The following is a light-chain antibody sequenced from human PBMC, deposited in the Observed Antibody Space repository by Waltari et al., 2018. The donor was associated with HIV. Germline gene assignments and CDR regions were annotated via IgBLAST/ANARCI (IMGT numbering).Light chain of an antibody. CDR3: QQYNKWPPQYT. CDR2: TTA. J-gene: IGKJ2*01. CDR1: QRVSRN. V-gene: IGKV3-15*01. Sequence: IVMTQSPATLSVSPGEGATLSCRASQRVSRNLAWYQQKPGQAIRLLIDTTATRATGIPARFSGSGSEKEFTLTISSLQSEESAVYYCQQYNKWPPQYTFGQGTKLEI.